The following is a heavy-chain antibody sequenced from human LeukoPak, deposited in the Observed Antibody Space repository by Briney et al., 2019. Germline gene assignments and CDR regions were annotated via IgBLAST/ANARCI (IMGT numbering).Heavy chain of an antibody. CDR1: GFTVSSNY. V-gene: IGHV3-66*01. CDR3: ARGLGDSSGYYFGYFVY. Sequence: TGGSLRLSCAASGFTVSSNYMSWVRQAPGKGLEWVSVIYSGGSTYYADSVKGRFTISRDNSKNTLYLQMNSLRAEDTAVYYCARGLGDSSGYYFGYFVYWGQGTLVTVSS. J-gene: IGHJ4*02. D-gene: IGHD3-22*01. CDR2: IYSGGST.